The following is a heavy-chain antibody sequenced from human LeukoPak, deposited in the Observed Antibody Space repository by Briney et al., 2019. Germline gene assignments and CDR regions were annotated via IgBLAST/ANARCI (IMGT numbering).Heavy chain of an antibody. CDR2: ISGSGDNT. CDR3: AWGGSGYYAY. Sequence: GGSLRLSCAASGFTFSSHAMSWVRQAPGKGLEWVSVISGSGDNTYYADSVKGRFTISRDNSKNTLYLQMNSLRAEDTAVYYCAWGGSGYYAYWGQGTLVTVSS. V-gene: IGHV3-23*01. CDR1: GFTFSSHA. J-gene: IGHJ4*02. D-gene: IGHD3-3*01.